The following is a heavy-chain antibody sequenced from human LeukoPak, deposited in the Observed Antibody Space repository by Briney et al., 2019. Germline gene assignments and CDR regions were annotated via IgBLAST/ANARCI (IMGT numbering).Heavy chain of an antibody. Sequence: PSETLSLTCTVSGGSISSYYWSWIRQPPGKGLEWIGYIYYSGSTNYNPSLKSRVTISVDTSKNQFSLKLRSVTPADTAVYYCARTPTDAFDIWGQGTMVTVSS. CDR3: ARTPTDAFDI. V-gene: IGHV4-59*01. CDR2: IYYSGST. J-gene: IGHJ3*02. CDR1: GGSISSYY.